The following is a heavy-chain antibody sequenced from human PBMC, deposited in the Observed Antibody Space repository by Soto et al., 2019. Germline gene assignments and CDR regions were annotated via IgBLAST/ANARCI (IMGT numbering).Heavy chain of an antibody. D-gene: IGHD2-2*01. CDR1: GYTFTSYY. Sequence: VASVKVSCKASGYTFTSYYMHWVRQAPGQGLEWMGIINPSGGSTSYAQKFQGRVTMTRDTSTSTVYMELSSLRSEDTAVYYCASRYCSSTSCRRDYYYYYGMDVWGQGTTVTVSS. CDR2: INPSGGST. V-gene: IGHV1-46*01. CDR3: ASRYCSSTSCRRDYYYYYGMDV. J-gene: IGHJ6*02.